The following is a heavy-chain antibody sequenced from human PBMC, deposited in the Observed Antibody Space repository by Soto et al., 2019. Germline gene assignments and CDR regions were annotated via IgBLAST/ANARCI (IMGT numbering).Heavy chain of an antibody. D-gene: IGHD4-4*01. V-gene: IGHV4-59*01. J-gene: IGHJ4*02. CDR2: VYYGGT. CDR3: VSYRGAFYFDH. CDR1: GGSMSSNY. Sequence: SETLSLTCTVSGGSMSSNYWSWIRQSPAKGLERIGFVYYGGTNYNPSFESRVTMSVDTPKKQSSLELSDVTAADTAVYYCVSYRGAFYFDHWGQGTLVTVSS.